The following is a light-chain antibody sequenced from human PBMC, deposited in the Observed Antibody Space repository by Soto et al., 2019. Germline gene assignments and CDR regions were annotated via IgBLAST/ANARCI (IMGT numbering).Light chain of an antibody. J-gene: IGKJ4*01. CDR1: QSISSW. Sequence: DIQMTQSPSTLSASVGDRVTITCRASQSISSWLAWYQQKPGKAPKLLIYKASSLESGFTSRFSVSGSGTEFTLTISSLQPDDFATYCCQQYNSYPLTFGGGTKVEIK. CDR3: QQYNSYPLT. CDR2: KAS. V-gene: IGKV1-5*03.